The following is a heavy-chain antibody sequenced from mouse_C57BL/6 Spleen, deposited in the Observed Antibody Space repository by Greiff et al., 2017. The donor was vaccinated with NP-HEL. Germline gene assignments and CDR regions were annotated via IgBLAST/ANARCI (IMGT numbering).Heavy chain of an antibody. D-gene: IGHD4-1*01. Sequence: EVQLVESGEGLVKPGGSLKLSCAASGFTFSSYAMSWVRQTPEKRLEWVAYISSGGDYIYYADTVKGRFTNSRDNARNTLYLQMSSLKSEDTAMYYCTRVGSNWGFDYWGQGTTLTVSS. J-gene: IGHJ2*01. CDR1: GFTFSSYA. CDR2: ISSGGDYI. V-gene: IGHV5-9-1*02. CDR3: TRVGSNWGFDY.